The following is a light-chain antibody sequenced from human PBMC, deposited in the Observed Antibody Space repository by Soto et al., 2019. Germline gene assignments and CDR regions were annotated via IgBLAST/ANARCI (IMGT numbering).Light chain of an antibody. CDR1: SSDVGGYNY. CDR2: EVS. CDR3: NSYACINHPVV. V-gene: IGLV2-8*01. J-gene: IGLJ2*01. Sequence: QSALTQPPSASGSRGQSVTISCTGTSSDVGGYNYVSWYQQHPGKVPKLMIYEVSKRPSGVPDRFSGYKSGNTASLTVSGLQAEDEADYYCNSYACINHPVVFGGGTKLTVL.